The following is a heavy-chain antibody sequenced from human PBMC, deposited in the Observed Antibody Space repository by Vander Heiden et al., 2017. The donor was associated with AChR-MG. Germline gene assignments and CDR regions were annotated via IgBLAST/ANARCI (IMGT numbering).Heavy chain of an antibody. J-gene: IGHJ3*02. CDR3: ARDLASGGAYDI. CDR1: GFPVSDNY. Sequence: EVQLVETGGGLIQPGGSLRLSCAASGFPVSDNYMSWVRQGPGKGLEWVLVMYSGGSTYYADSVKGRFTISRDNSKNTLYLQMNSLRADDTAVYYCARDLASGGAYDIWGQGTMVTGSS. D-gene: IGHD3-16*01. V-gene: IGHV3-53*02. CDR2: MYSGGST.